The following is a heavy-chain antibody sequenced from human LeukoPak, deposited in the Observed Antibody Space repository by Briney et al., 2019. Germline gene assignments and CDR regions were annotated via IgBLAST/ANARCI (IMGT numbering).Heavy chain of an antibody. V-gene: IGHV1-2*02. CDR3: ARDGLWFGEPFDY. J-gene: IGHJ4*02. Sequence: ASVKVSCKASGYTFTGYYMHWVRQAPGQGLEWMGWINPNSGGTNYAQKFQGRVTMTRDTSISTAYMELSRLRSGDTAVYYCARDGLWFGEPFDYWGQGTLVTVSS. D-gene: IGHD3-10*01. CDR2: INPNSGGT. CDR1: GYTFTGYY.